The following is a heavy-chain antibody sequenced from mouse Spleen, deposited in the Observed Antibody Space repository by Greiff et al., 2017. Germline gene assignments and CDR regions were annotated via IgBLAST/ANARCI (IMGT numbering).Heavy chain of an antibody. V-gene: IGHV3-6*01. CDR2: ISYDGSN. CDR1: GYSITSGYY. CDR3: AREDTWYFDV. J-gene: IGHJ1*03. Sequence: EVQLQESGPGLVKPSQSLSLTCSVTGYSITSGYYWNWIRQFPGNKLEWMGYISYDGSNNYNPSLKNRISITRDTSKNQFFLKLNSVTTGDTATYYCAREDTWYFDVWGTGTTVTVSS.